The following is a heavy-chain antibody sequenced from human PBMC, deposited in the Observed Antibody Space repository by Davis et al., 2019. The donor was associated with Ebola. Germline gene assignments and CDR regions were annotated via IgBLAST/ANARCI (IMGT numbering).Heavy chain of an antibody. J-gene: IGHJ5*02. CDR1: GYSFTSYW. Sequence: GESLKISCKASGYSFTSYWIGWVRQMPGKGLEWVAIIYPGDSDARYSPSFQGQVTISADKSISTAYLQWSSLKASDTGMYYCARHYNWFDPWGQGTLVTVSS. CDR3: ARHYNWFDP. V-gene: IGHV5-51*01. CDR2: IYPGDSDA.